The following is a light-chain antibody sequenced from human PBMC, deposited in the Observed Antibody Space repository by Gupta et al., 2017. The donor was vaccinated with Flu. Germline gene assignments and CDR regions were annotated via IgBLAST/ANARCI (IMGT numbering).Light chain of an antibody. CDR2: AAS. V-gene: IGKV1-12*01. CDR3: QQDYSCFSIT. Sequence: DIQMTQFPSSVSPSVRDRVTITCRASQGISNWLAWYQQKPGQAPELLIYAASTLEGGVPSRFSSSGSGTEFTLTISSLRPEDVATYYYQQDYSCFSITFGGGTRLEIK. J-gene: IGKJ4*01. CDR1: QGISNW.